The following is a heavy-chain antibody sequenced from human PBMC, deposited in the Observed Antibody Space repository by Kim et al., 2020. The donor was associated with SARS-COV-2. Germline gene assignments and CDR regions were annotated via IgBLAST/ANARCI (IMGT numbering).Heavy chain of an antibody. CDR2: ISGSGGST. V-gene: IGHV3-23*01. CDR3: GRCRVAATTGSYWYFDL. Sequence: GGSLRLSCAASGFTFSSYAMSWVRQAPGKGLEWVSAISGSGGSTYYADSVKGRFTISRDNSKNTLYLQMNSLRAEDTAVYYCGRCRVAATTGSYWYFDLWGRGTLVTVSS. J-gene: IGHJ2*01. D-gene: IGHD2-15*01. CDR1: GFTFSSYA.